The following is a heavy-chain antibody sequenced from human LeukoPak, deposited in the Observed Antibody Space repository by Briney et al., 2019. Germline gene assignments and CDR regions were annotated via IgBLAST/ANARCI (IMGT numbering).Heavy chain of an antibody. J-gene: IGHJ4*02. V-gene: IGHV4-38-2*02. CDR3: ARVVRGSGQFDY. CDR1: GYSISSGYY. CDR2: IYHSGST. D-gene: IGHD6-19*01. Sequence: PSETLSLTCTVSGYSISSGYYWSWIRQPPGKGLEWIGSIYHSGSTYYNASLKGRVTISVDTSKNQFSLKLSSVTAADTAVYYCARVVRGSGQFDYWGQGTLVTVSS.